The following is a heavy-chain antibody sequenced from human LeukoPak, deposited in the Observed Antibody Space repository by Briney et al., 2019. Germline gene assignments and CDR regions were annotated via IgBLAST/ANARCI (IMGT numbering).Heavy chain of an antibody. Sequence: GGSLRLSRAASGFTFSSYSINWVRQAPGKGLEWVSSISSSSSYIYYADSMKGRFTISRDNAKNSLYLQMNSLRAEDTAVYYCARVFSSQCEPPYWSAFDMWGQGTMVTVSP. V-gene: IGHV3-21*01. D-gene: IGHD2-15*01. CDR2: ISSSSSYI. CDR1: GFTFSSYS. J-gene: IGHJ3*02. CDR3: ARVFSSQCEPPYWSAFDM.